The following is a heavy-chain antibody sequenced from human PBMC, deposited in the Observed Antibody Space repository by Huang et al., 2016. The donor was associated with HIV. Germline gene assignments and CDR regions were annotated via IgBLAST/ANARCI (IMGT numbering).Heavy chain of an antibody. D-gene: IGHD5-12*01. CDR1: GFSLTNARMG. Sequence: QVTLKESGPVVVKPTETLTLTCTVSGFSLTNARMGVSWIRQPPGKALEWLAHIFSTDEKSYTTSLKSQLTISKDISKSQVVLTVTNMDPVDTATYYCASLGYSKRYFAFWGQGILVTVSS. CDR2: IFSTDEK. V-gene: IGHV2-26*01. CDR3: ASLGYSKRYFAF. J-gene: IGHJ4*02.